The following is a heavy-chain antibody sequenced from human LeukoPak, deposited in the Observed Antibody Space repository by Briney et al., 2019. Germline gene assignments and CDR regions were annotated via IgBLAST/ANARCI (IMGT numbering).Heavy chain of an antibody. J-gene: IGHJ4*02. V-gene: IGHV3-23*01. CDR2: ISGSGGST. CDR3: ARSSTSCFDY. CDR1: GCTYSSYA. D-gene: IGHD2-2*01. Sequence: GGSLRLXCAASGCTYSSYAMSWVRQAPGKGLEWVSAISGSGGSTYYADSVKGRFTISRDNSKNTLYLQMNSLRAEDTAVYYCARSSTSCFDYWGQGTLVTVSS.